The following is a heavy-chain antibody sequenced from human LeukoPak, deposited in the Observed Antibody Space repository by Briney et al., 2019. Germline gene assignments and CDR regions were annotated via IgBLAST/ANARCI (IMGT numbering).Heavy chain of an antibody. CDR3: ARGRYDIPQYYFDY. J-gene: IGHJ4*02. CDR2: INHSGST. V-gene: IGHV4-34*01. Sequence: PSETLSLTCAVYGGSFSGYYWSWIRQPPGKGLEWIGEINHSGSTNYNPSLKSRVTISVDTSKNQFSLKLSSVTAADTAVYYCARGRYDIPQYYFDYWGREPWSPSPQ. CDR1: GGSFSGYY. D-gene: IGHD3-9*01.